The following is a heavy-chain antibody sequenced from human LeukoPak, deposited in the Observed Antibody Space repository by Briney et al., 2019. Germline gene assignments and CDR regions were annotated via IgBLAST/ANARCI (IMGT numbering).Heavy chain of an antibody. J-gene: IGHJ5*02. CDR2: IYGSGST. CDR3: AREGTSRTHLNWFDP. D-gene: IGHD2-2*01. CDR1: GGSISSYY. V-gene: IGHV4-59*01. Sequence: PSETLSLTCTVSGGSISSYYWSWIRQPPGKGLEWIGHIYGSGSTNYNPSLKSRVTLSVDTSKNQFSLKLSSVTAADTAAYYCAREGTSRTHLNWFDPWGQGTLVTVSS.